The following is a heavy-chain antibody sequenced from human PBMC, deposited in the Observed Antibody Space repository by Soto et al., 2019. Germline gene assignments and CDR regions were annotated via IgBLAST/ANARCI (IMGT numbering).Heavy chain of an antibody. V-gene: IGHV4-34*01. CDR3: ARTGGMDV. CDR1: GGSFSGYY. J-gene: IGHJ6*02. Sequence: QVQLQQWGAGLLKPSETLSLTCAVYGGSFSGYYWSWLRQPPGKGPEWIGDIHHSGSTKYNPSLENRVTISVDTPKNQFSLKLNSVSAADTAVYYCARTGGMDVWSQGATVTVSS. CDR2: IHHSGST.